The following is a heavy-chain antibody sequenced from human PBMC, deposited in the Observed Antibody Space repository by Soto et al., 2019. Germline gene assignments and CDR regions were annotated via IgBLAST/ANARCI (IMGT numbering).Heavy chain of an antibody. V-gene: IGHV1-24*01. J-gene: IGHJ3*02. Sequence: ASVKVSCKVSGYTLTELSMHWVRQAPGKGLEWMGGFDPEDGETIYAQKFQGRVTMTEDTSTDTAYMELSSLRSEDTAVYYCATVVTYRLHDAFDIWGQGTMVTVSS. CDR2: FDPEDGET. D-gene: IGHD4-4*01. CDR3: ATVVTYRLHDAFDI. CDR1: GYTLTELS.